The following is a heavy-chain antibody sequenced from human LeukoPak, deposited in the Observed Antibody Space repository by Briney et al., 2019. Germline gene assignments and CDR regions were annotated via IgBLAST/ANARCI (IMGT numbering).Heavy chain of an antibody. D-gene: IGHD1-26*01. CDR1: VYTLTRYT. CDR2: ISAYNGNT. Sequence: SQKISRKASVYTLTRYTISCGRDTPRQRLEWVGWISAYNGNTNYAQKLQGRVTMTTDTSTNIAYMELRSLRSDDTAVYYCARDPSIVGASSFDYWGQGTLVTVSS. J-gene: IGHJ4*02. CDR3: ARDPSIVGASSFDY. V-gene: IGHV1-18*01.